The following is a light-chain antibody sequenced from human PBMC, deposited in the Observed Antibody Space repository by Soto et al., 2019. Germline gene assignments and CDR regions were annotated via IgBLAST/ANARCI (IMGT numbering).Light chain of an antibody. CDR2: GAS. J-gene: IGKJ1*01. CDR1: QSVTNN. V-gene: IGKV3D-15*01. Sequence: EMVMTQAPATLSGSPGEGATLSCRASQSVTNNIAWYQQRPGQAPRLLIYGASNRATGVPDRFSGSRSGTDFTLTITSLQPAGFGLYYCQQRLTWPPTFGQGTKVDIK. CDR3: QQRLTWPPT.